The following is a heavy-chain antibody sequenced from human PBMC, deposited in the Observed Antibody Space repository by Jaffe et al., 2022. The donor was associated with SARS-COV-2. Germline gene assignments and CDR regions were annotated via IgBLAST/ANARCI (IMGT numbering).Heavy chain of an antibody. CDR2: IIPIFGTA. CDR1: GGTFSSYA. V-gene: IGHV1-69*01. Sequence: QVQLVQSGAEVKKPGSSVKVSCKASGGTFSSYAISWVRQAPGQGLEWMGGIIPIFGTANYAQKFQGRVTITADESTSTAYMELSSLRSEDTAVYYCARDDVRRSSGRSYYYYGMDVWGQGTTVTVSS. CDR3: ARDDVRRSSGRSYYYYGMDV. J-gene: IGHJ6*02. D-gene: IGHD6-19*01.